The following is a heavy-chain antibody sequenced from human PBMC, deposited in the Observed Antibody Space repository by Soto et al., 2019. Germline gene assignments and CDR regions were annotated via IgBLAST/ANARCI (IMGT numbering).Heavy chain of an antibody. Sequence: ESLNITYKGSGDKFTSYWIAWVRQMPGKGLEWMGIIYPSDSDTRYSPSFQGQITISADKSISTAYLQWSSLKASDTAMYYCARRPAGMDVWGQGTTVTVSS. CDR3: ARRPAGMDV. CDR2: IYPSDSDT. CDR1: GDKFTSYW. V-gene: IGHV5-51*01. J-gene: IGHJ6*02.